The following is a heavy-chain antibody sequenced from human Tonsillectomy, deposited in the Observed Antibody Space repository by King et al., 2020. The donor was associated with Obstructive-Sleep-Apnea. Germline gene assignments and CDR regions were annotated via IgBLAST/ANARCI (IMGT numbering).Heavy chain of an antibody. Sequence: VQLVESGGGVVQPGRSLRLSCAASGFTFSSYGMHWVRQAPGKGLEWVAVIWYDGSNKYYADSVKGRFTIFRDNSKNTLYLQMNSLRAEDTAVYYCASGGYCSSTSCYDRGYYYYYGMDVWGQGTTVTVSS. CDR2: IWYDGSNK. CDR1: GFTFSSYG. J-gene: IGHJ6*02. V-gene: IGHV3-33*01. D-gene: IGHD2-2*03. CDR3: ASGGYCSSTSCYDRGYYYYYGMDV.